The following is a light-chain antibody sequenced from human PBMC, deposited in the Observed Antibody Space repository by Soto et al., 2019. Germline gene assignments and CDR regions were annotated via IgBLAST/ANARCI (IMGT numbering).Light chain of an antibody. Sequence: DIVMTQSPGTLSLSPGERATLSCRASQSISSNYLAWYQQKPGQSPRLLIYGASSRATGIPDRFSGRGSGTDFTLTISRLEPEDFAVYFCQQYGTSPRTFGPGTKVDIK. CDR1: QSISSNY. J-gene: IGKJ3*01. V-gene: IGKV3-20*01. CDR2: GAS. CDR3: QQYGTSPRT.